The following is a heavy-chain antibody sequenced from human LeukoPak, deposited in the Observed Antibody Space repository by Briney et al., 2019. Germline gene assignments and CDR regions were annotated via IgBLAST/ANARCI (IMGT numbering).Heavy chain of an antibody. J-gene: IGHJ4*02. CDR3: TTSGTPFEY. CDR1: GFTFNKAW. D-gene: IGHD3-10*01. Sequence: GGSLRLSCAASGFTFNKAWMSWVRLAPGKGLEWVGRIKNKGDGGTTDYAAPVKGRFTVSRDDSKSTLYLQMNSLKAEDTAVYYCTTSGTPFEYWGQGTLVTVSS. CDR2: IKNKGDGGTT. V-gene: IGHV3-15*01.